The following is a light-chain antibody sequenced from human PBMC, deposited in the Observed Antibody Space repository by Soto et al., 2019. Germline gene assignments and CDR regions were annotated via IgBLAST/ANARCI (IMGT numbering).Light chain of an antibody. CDR2: KAS. Sequence: DIQMTQSPSPLSASVGDRVTITCRASQSVNGWLAWYQQKPGKAPKLLVYKASRLESGVPSRFSGSGSGTEFTLXXSSLQPDDXXXXXXQQXNSYSTFGGGTKVEIK. CDR1: QSVNGW. J-gene: IGKJ4*01. CDR3: QQXNSYST. V-gene: IGKV1-5*03.